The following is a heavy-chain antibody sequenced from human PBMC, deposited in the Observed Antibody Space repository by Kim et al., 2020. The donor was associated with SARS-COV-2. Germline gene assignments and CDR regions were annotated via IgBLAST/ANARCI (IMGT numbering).Heavy chain of an antibody. J-gene: IGHJ3*02. D-gene: IGHD3-3*01. V-gene: IGHV3-21*01. CDR3: ARDASITIFGDAFDI. Sequence: DSVKGRVTISRDNAKNSLYLQMNSLRAEDTAVYYCARDASITIFGDAFDIWGQGTMVTVSS.